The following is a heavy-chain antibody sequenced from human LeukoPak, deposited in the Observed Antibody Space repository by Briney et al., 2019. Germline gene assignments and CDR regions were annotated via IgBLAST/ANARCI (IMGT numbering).Heavy chain of an antibody. Sequence: SETLSLTCAVYSGSFSGYFWSWIRQPPGKGLEWIAEINHSGSTNYNPSLKSRVTISVDTSKNQFSLKLSSVTAADTAVYYCARGIAAAQGFFDYRGQGTLVTVSS. J-gene: IGHJ4*02. CDR2: INHSGST. V-gene: IGHV4-34*01. CDR1: SGSFSGYF. CDR3: ARGIAAAQGFFDY. D-gene: IGHD6-13*01.